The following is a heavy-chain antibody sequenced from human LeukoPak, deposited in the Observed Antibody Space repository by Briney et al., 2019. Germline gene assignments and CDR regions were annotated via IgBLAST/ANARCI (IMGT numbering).Heavy chain of an antibody. CDR1: GFTFSHYA. Sequence: GSLRLSFAASGFTFSHYAMSWVRPTPRWGLELVLTISGSAGSTLNADSVKGRFTISRDNSKNTLYLHVSSLRVEDTAVYYCAKDRGFNYGYGFDYWGQGNLVTVSS. J-gene: IGHJ4*02. CDR3: AKDRGFNYGYGFDY. CDR2: ISGSAGST. V-gene: IGHV3-23*01. D-gene: IGHD3-16*01.